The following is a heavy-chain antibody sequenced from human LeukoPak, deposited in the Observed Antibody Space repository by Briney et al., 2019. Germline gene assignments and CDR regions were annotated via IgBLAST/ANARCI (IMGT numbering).Heavy chain of an antibody. V-gene: IGHV3-11*05. CDR3: TREDNWYFDL. J-gene: IGHJ2*01. CDR2: ISTGSTYT. CDR1: GFAFSDYY. Sequence: PGGSLRLSCAASGFAFSDYYMTWIRRAPGKGLEWLSYISTGSTYTNYANSVKGRFTISGDNAKNSLYLQLNSLRAEDTAVYYYTREDNWYFDLWGRGTLVTVSS.